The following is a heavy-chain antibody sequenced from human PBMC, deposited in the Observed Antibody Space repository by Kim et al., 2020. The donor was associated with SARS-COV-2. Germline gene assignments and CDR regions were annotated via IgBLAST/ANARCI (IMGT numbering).Heavy chain of an antibody. CDR2: VDYTGNT. CDR3: ARPARGLGGGSRFDP. V-gene: IGHV4-39*01. CDR1: GDSIRGGNYY. Sequence: SETLSLTCTVSGDSIRGGNYYWGWIRQPPGKGLEWIGNVDYTGNTYYNPFLKSRLTLSVDTSRSQFSLKLSFVSAADTAVYYCARPARGLGGGSRFDPWGQGTLVTVSS. D-gene: IGHD3-16*01. J-gene: IGHJ5*02.